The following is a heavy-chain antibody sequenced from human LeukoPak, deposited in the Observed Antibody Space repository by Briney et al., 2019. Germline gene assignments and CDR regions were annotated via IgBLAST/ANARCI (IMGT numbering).Heavy chain of an antibody. CDR1: GGSFSGYY. D-gene: IGHD4-11*01. J-gene: IGHJ6*02. CDR2: INDSGRT. V-gene: IGHV4-34*01. CDR3: ASGRSTVTTFRNYYYGMDV. Sequence: SETLSLTCAVYGGSFSGYYWSWIRQPPGKGLEWIGEINDSGRTNYNASLKSRVTTSVDTSKNQFSLKLSSVTAADTAVYYCASGRSTVTTFRNYYYGMDVWGQGTTVTVSS.